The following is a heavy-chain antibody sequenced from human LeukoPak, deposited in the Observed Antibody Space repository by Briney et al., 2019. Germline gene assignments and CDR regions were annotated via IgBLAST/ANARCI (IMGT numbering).Heavy chain of an antibody. J-gene: IGHJ6*03. D-gene: IGHD3-10*01. CDR3: ARAEFMGYYYMDV. Sequence: SETLSLTCTISGGSISSYYWSWIRQPPGKGLEWIGNIFYSGSTNYNPSLKSRVTISVDTSKKQFSLKLSSVTAADTAVYYCARAEFMGYYYMDVWGKGTTVTVSS. CDR1: GGSISSYY. V-gene: IGHV4-59*01. CDR2: IFYSGST.